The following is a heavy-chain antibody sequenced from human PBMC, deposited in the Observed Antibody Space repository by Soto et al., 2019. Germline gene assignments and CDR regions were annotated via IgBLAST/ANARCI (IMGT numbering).Heavy chain of an antibody. CDR3: AKVTQSIVVVAATVVFDY. CDR1: GFTFSSYA. Sequence: GGSLRLSCAASGFTFSSYAMSWVRQAPGKGLEWVSAISGSGGSTYYADSVKGRFTISRDNSKNTLYLQMNSLRAEDTAVYYCAKVTQSIVVVAATVVFDYWGQGTLVTVSS. D-gene: IGHD2-15*01. V-gene: IGHV3-23*01. J-gene: IGHJ4*02. CDR2: ISGSGGST.